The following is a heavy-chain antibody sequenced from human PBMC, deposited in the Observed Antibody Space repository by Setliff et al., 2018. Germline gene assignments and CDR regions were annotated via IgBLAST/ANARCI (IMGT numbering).Heavy chain of an antibody. D-gene: IGHD3-3*01. CDR3: AKSPHDFWSGRVFFDY. CDR1: GFSFSRYA. V-gene: IGHV3-23*01. Sequence: RLSCAASGFSFSRYAMSWVRQAPGKGLEWVSTIIGSGISTYYADSVQGRVTISRDNHKNTLHLQMNSLRFEDTAIYYCAKSPHDFWSGRVFFDYWGQGMLVTVS. CDR2: IIGSGIST. J-gene: IGHJ4*01.